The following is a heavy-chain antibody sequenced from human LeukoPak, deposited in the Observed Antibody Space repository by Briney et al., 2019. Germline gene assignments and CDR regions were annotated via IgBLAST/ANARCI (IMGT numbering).Heavy chain of an antibody. CDR1: GYTFTSYY. CDR2: INPSGGST. V-gene: IGHV1-46*01. D-gene: IGHD6-19*01. Sequence: ASVKVSCKASGYTFTSYYMHCVRHVPGQGLEWMGIINPSGGSTSYAQKFQGRVTMTRDTSTSTVYMELSSLRSEDTAVYYCARIAVAGNWFDPWGQGTLVTVSS. CDR3: ARIAVAGNWFDP. J-gene: IGHJ5*02.